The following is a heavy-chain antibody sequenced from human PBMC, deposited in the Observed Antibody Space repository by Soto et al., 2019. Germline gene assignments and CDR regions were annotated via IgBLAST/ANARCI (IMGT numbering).Heavy chain of an antibody. D-gene: IGHD6-6*01. Sequence: GGSLRLSCAASGFTFSSYAMHWVRQAPGKGLEWVAVISYDGSNKYYADSVKGRFTISRDNSKNTLYLQMNSLRAEDTAVYYCAKDGSSAARSHFDYWGQGTLVTVSS. V-gene: IGHV3-30-3*01. CDR1: GFTFSSYA. CDR2: ISYDGSNK. J-gene: IGHJ4*02. CDR3: AKDGSSAARSHFDY.